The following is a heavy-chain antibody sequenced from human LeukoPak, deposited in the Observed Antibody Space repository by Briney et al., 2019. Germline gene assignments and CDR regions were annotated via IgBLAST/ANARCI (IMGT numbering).Heavy chain of an antibody. CDR3: ASHVVGESTLFEY. D-gene: IGHD3-10*01. Sequence: ASVKVSCKASGYTFTTYAIHWVRQAPGQGLEWMGWINAGNGDTRYSQKFQGRVTVTRDRSTSTTYMELSSLRSEDTAVYSCASHVVGESTLFEYWGQGTLVTVSS. CDR2: INAGNGDT. V-gene: IGHV1-3*01. J-gene: IGHJ4*02. CDR1: GYTFTTYA.